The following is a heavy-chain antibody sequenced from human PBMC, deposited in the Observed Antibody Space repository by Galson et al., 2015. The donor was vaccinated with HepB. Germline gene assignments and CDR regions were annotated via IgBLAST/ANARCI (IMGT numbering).Heavy chain of an antibody. CDR2: INSDGGST. CDR1: GFTFSSYC. D-gene: IGHD4-11*01. Sequence: SLRLSCAASGFTFSSYCMHWVRQAPGKGLVWVSRINSDGGSTSYADSVKGRFTISRDNAKNTLYLQMNSLRAEDTAVYYCARDSREYSNYDWVDYWGQGTLVTVSS. J-gene: IGHJ4*02. CDR3: ARDSREYSNYDWVDY. V-gene: IGHV3-74*01.